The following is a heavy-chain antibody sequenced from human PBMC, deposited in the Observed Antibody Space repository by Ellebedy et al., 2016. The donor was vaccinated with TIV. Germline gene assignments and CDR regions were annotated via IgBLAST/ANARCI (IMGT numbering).Heavy chain of an antibody. CDR2: ISTYNGHT. D-gene: IGHD6-19*01. CDR3: ATKELYTSGWSD. CDR1: GYTFSSYG. Sequence: AASVKVSCKASGYTFSSYGISWVRQAPGQGLEWMGWISTYNGHTNRAQKFLDRVAMTADKSTTTAYMELRSLRSDDTAVYYCATKELYTSGWSDWGQGTLVTVSS. J-gene: IGHJ4*02. V-gene: IGHV1-18*01.